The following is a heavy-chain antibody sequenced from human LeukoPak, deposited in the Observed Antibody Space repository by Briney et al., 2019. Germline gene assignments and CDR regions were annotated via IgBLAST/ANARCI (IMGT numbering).Heavy chain of an antibody. J-gene: IGHJ4*02. CDR1: RFTFTRHA. D-gene: IGHD3-10*01. V-gene: IGHV3-23*01. Sequence: GGSLRLSCAASRFTFTRHAMSWVRQAPGKGLEWVSTTGLESVHTLCADSVQGRFTVSRDNSRNTLDLQMDNLTVDDTAIYYCVRGDDIGKHPTRAYYFDIWGPGTLVSVSS. CDR3: VRGDDIGKHPTRAYYFDI. CDR2: TGLESVHT.